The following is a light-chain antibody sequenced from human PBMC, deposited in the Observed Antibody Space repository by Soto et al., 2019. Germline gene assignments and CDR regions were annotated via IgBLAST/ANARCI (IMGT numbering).Light chain of an antibody. J-gene: IGKJ1*01. CDR3: QQYETYSPT. CDR1: QSVSGS. Sequence: DIAITQSPSTLSASVGDRVTITCRASQSVSGSLAWYQQKSGRPPKVLIYDASTLEDGVPSRFSGSGSGTEFTLSISSLQPDDFETYYCQQYETYSPTFGQGTKVELK. V-gene: IGKV1-5*01. CDR2: DAS.